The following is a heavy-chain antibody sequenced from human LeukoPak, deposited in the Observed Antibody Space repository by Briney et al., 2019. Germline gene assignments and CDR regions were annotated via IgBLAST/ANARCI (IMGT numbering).Heavy chain of an antibody. CDR2: INHSGST. D-gene: IGHD5-18*01. CDR3: ARGSDTAMALAYFDY. Sequence: SETLSLTCAVYGGSFSGYSWSWIRQPPGKGLEWIGEINHSGSTNDNPSLKSRVTISVDTSKNQFSLKLSSVTAADTAVYYCARGSDTAMALAYFDYWGQGTVVTVSS. V-gene: IGHV4-34*01. J-gene: IGHJ4*02. CDR1: GGSFSGYS.